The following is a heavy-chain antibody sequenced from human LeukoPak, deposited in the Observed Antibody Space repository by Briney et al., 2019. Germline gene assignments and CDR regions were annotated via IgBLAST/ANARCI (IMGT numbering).Heavy chain of an antibody. D-gene: IGHD3-10*01. V-gene: IGHV1-46*04. Sequence: ASVEVSCKASGYTFTSYYMHWVRQAPGQGLEWMGIINPSGGSTSYADSVKGRITISRDNAKNTLYLQMNSLRAEDTAVYYCARSGLWFGTGTDYWGQGTLVTVSS. CDR3: ARSGLWFGTGTDY. J-gene: IGHJ4*02. CDR2: INPSGGST. CDR1: GYTFTSYY.